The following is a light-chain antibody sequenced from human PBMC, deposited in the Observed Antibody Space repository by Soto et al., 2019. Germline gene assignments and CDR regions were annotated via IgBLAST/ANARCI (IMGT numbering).Light chain of an antibody. V-gene: IGKV3-20*01. Sequence: EIVLTQSPGTLSLSPGERATLSGRAIQGFTTSYLAWYQQKPGQAPRLLIYGASSRASAIPDRFSGSGSGTDFTLTISRLEPEDFAVYYCQQYRTSPFTFGPGTKVDIK. CDR1: QGFTTSY. CDR3: QQYRTSPFT. J-gene: IGKJ3*01. CDR2: GAS.